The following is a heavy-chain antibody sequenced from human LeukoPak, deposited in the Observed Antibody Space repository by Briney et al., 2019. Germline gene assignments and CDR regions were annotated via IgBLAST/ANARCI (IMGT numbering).Heavy chain of an antibody. CDR2: IWYDGSNK. CDR1: GFTSSSYG. J-gene: IGHJ4*02. CDR3: ARDGGRLYYFDY. Sequence: GGSLRLSCAASGFTSSSYGMHWVRQAPGKGLEWVAVIWYDGSNKLYADSVRGRFTISRDNSENTLSLQMDSPRAEDTAVYYCARDGGRLYYFDYWGQGTLVTVSS. V-gene: IGHV3-33*01. D-gene: IGHD1-26*01.